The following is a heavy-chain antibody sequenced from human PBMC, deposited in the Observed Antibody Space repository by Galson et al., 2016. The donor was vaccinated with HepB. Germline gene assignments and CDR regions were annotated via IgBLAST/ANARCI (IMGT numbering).Heavy chain of an antibody. Sequence: QSGAEVKKPGESLRISCMGSGYNFITYWNSWVRQMPGKGLEWMGSIDPSDSYTNYSPSFQGHVTISTDRSISTAYLQWSSLKASDTAIYYCAIRLYSSGSFDYWGQGTLVTVFS. J-gene: IGHJ4*02. D-gene: IGHD6-19*01. V-gene: IGHV5-10-1*01. CDR3: AIRLYSSGSFDY. CDR1: GYNFITYW. CDR2: IDPSDSYT.